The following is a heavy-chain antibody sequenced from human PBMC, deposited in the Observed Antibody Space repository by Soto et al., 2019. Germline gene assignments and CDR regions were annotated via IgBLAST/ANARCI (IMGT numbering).Heavy chain of an antibody. V-gene: IGHV4-31*03. J-gene: IGHJ4*02. D-gene: IGHD2-15*01. CDR3: ARRPAVGGSCYFDY. CDR1: GGSISSGGYY. Sequence: SETLSLTCTVSGGSISSGGYYWSWIRQHPGKGLEWIGYIYYSGSTYYSPSLKSRVTISVDTSKNQFSLKLSSVTAADTAVYYCARRPAVGGSCYFDYWGQGTLVTVS. CDR2: IYYSGST.